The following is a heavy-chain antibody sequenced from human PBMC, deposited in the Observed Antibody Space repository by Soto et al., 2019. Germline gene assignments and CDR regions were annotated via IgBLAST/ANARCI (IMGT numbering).Heavy chain of an antibody. V-gene: IGHV3-30-3*01. CDR1: GLTLSRFA. CDR2: IGYDGSNK. D-gene: IGHD3-10*01. J-gene: IGHJ6*02. Sequence: QVQLVESGGGVVQPGRSLRLSCAASGLTLSRFAMHWVRQAPGKGLEWVAVIGYDGSNKDYADSVKGRFTISRDNSKNTLYLQMNSRRPEDTAVYYCARDPVNYYGAWTYGMDVWGQGTTVTVSS. CDR3: ARDPVNYYGAWTYGMDV.